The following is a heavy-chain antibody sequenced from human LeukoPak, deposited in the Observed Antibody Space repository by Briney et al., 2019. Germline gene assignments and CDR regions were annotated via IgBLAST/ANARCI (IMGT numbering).Heavy chain of an antibody. CDR2: IWYDGSNK. CDR3: ARATESSGWS. Sequence: GGSLRLSCAASGFTFSGSTMHWVRQAPGKGLEWVALIWYDGSNKYYGDSVKGRFTISRDNSKNTVYLQMNSLRAEDTAVYYCARATESSGWSWGQGTPVTVSS. J-gene: IGHJ4*02. D-gene: IGHD6-19*01. V-gene: IGHV3-33*08. CDR1: GFTFSGST.